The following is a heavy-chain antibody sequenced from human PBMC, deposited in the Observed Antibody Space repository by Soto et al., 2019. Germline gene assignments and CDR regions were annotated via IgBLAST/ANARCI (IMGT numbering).Heavy chain of an antibody. V-gene: IGHV3-30-3*01. Sequence: PGGSLRLSCAASGFTFSSYAMHWVRQAPGKGLEWVAVISYDGSNKYYADSVKGRFIISRDNSKNTLYLQMNSLRAEDTAVYYCARDWGPHDAFDIWGQGTMVTVSS. CDR1: GFTFSSYA. J-gene: IGHJ3*02. D-gene: IGHD3-16*01. CDR3: ARDWGPHDAFDI. CDR2: ISYDGSNK.